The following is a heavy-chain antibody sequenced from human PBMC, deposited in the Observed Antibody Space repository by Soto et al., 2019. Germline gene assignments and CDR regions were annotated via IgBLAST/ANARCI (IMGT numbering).Heavy chain of an antibody. CDR1: GYPFTGDY. D-gene: IGHD3-10*01. V-gene: IGHV1-2*04. J-gene: IGHJ5*02. Sequence: HVQLVQSGAEVKKPGASVKVSCKASGYPFTGDYMNGVRQAPGQGLECMGWIDPNSGGTNYAQKFQGWVTMTRYTSISTAYMVLSRLRSVDTAVYYCARVDHYHYYGSGIPWGRRYNWFHPWGQGTLVTVSS. CDR3: ARVDHYHYYGSGIPWGRRYNWFHP. CDR2: IDPNSGGT.